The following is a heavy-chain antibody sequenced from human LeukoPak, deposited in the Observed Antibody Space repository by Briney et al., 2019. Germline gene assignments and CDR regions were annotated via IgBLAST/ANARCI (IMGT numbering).Heavy chain of an antibody. CDR2: TSGSGYYT. CDR3: AKMEGQRLYDYCMDV. J-gene: IGHJ6*03. V-gene: IGHV3-23*01. CDR1: GFVFSNFA. Sequence: PGGSLRLSCAASGFVFSNFAMSWVRQAPGKGLEWVSATSGSGYYTYYVESVKGRFTISRDNSKNTLYLHMNSLRADDTAVYYCAKMEGQRLYDYCMDVWGRGTTVTVSS. D-gene: IGHD3-3*01.